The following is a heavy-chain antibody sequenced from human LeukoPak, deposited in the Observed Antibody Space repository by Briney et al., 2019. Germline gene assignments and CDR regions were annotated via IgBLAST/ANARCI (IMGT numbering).Heavy chain of an antibody. D-gene: IGHD3-22*01. CDR1: GFTFSSYA. CDR2: ISYDGSNK. CDR3: ARDSSGYYPDY. J-gene: IGHJ4*02. Sequence: GGSLRLSCAAPGFTFSSYAMHWVRQAPGKGLEWVSVISYDGSNKYYADSVKGRYTISRDNSKNTLYLQMNSLRAEDTAVYYCARDSSGYYPDYWGQGTLVTVSS. V-gene: IGHV3-30-3*01.